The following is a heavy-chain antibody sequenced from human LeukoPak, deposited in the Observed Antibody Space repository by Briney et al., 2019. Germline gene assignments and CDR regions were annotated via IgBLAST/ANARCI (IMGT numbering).Heavy chain of an antibody. J-gene: IGHJ4*02. CDR2: IYYSGST. CDR1: GGSISSSPYY. V-gene: IGHV4-39*01. Sequence: SETLSLTCTVSGGSISSSPYYWGWIRQPPGKGLEWVGNIYYSGSTYYNPSLKTRVTISVDTSKNQFSLKLTSVTAADTAVYYCARHASVDGNWPRPLDYWGQGSLVTVSS. D-gene: IGHD6-19*01. CDR3: ARHASVDGNWPRPLDY.